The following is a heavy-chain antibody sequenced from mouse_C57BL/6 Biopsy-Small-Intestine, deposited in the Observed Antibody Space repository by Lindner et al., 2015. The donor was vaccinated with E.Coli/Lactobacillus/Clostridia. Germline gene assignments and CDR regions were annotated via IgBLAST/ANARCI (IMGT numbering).Heavy chain of an antibody. CDR1: DYSFTTYY. V-gene: IGHV1-31*01. D-gene: IGHD3-2*02. Sequence: VQLQESGPELVKPGASVKISCKASDYSFTTYYIHWVKQSHGNILDWIGFIYPYNGLSSYNQKFKGKATLTVDKSSSTAYMELRSLTSEDSAVYYCAESEGSSGFFDYWGQGATLTVSS. J-gene: IGHJ2*01. CDR3: AESEGSSGFFDY. CDR2: IYPYNGLS.